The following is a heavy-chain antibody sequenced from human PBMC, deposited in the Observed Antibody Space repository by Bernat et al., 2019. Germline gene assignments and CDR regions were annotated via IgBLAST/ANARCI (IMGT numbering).Heavy chain of an antibody. CDR1: GFTFSSYS. D-gene: IGHD3-16*01. J-gene: IGHJ4*02. CDR2: ISSSSRTI. V-gene: IGHV3-48*02. Sequence: EVQLVESGGGLVQPGGSLRLSCAASGFTFSSYSMNWVRQAPGKGLEWVSYISSSSRTIYYADSVKGRFTISRDNAKNSLYLRMNSLRDEDTAVYYCGRGRRRVMQFDYWGRGTLVTVSS. CDR3: GRGRRRVMQFDY.